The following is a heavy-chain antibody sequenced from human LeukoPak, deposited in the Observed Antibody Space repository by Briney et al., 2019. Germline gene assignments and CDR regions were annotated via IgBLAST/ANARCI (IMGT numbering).Heavy chain of an antibody. D-gene: IGHD1-26*01. CDR2: IIPIFGTA. V-gene: IGHV1-69*05. CDR3: ARNEGTSGSYYGVFDY. Sequence: GASVKVSCKASGGTFSSYAISWVRQAPGQGLEWMGGIIPIFGTANYAQKFQGRVTITTDESTSTAYMELSSLRSEDTAVYYCARNEGTSGSYYGVFDYWGQGTLVTASS. CDR1: GGTFSSYA. J-gene: IGHJ4*02.